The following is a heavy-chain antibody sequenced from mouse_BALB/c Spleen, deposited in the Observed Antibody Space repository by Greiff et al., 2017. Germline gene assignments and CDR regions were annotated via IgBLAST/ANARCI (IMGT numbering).Heavy chain of an antibody. CDR1: GFSLTGYG. CDR3: ARDYGYDDGYYYAMDY. CDR2: IWGDGST. D-gene: IGHD2-2*01. Sequence: VKLMESGPGLVAPSQSLSITCTVSGFSLTGYGVNWVRQPPGKGLEWLGMIWGDGSTDYNSALKSRLSISKDNSKSQVFLKMNSLQTDDTARYYCARDYGYDDGYYYAMDYWGQGTSVTVSS. J-gene: IGHJ4*01. V-gene: IGHV2-6-7*01.